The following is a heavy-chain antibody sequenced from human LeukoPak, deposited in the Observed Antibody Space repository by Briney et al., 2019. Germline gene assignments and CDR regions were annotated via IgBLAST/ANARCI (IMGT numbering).Heavy chain of an antibody. CDR1: GGTFSSYA. J-gene: IGHJ4*02. D-gene: IGHD5-18*01. CDR3: ASGGYSYGHTAYYFDY. CDR2: IITIFGTA. V-gene: IGHV1-69*13. Sequence: SVKVSCKASGGTFSSYAISWVRQAPGQGLEWMGGIITIFGTANYAQKFQGRVTITADESTSTAYMELSSLRSEDTAVYYCASGGYSYGHTAYYFDYWGQGTLVTVSS.